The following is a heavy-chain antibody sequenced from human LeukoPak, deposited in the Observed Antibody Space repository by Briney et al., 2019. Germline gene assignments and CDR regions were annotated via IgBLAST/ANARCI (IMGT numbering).Heavy chain of an antibody. J-gene: IGHJ4*02. CDR2: IWYDGSNK. D-gene: IGHD4-17*01. CDR3: ARGENDYGDYFDY. CDR1: GFTFSSYG. Sequence: GGSLRLSCAASGFTFSSYGMNWVRQAPGKGLEWVAVIWYDGSNKYYADSVKGRFTISRDNSKNTLYLQMNSLRAEDTAVYYCARGENDYGDYFDYWGQGTLVTVSS. V-gene: IGHV3-33*01.